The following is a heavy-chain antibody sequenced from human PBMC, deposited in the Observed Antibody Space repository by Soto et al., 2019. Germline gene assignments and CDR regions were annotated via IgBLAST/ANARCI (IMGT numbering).Heavy chain of an antibody. V-gene: IGHV3-9*01. Sequence: SLRLSCAASGFTFDDYGMHWVRQAPGRGLEWVSAISWNSDIIDYGDSVKGRFTISRDNSNNTLFLQMNSLRAEDTAVYYCAKSRYSDSSGDFYDYWGQGTPVTVSS. J-gene: IGHJ4*02. CDR2: ISWNSDII. D-gene: IGHD3-22*01. CDR3: AKSRYSDSSGDFYDY. CDR1: GFTFDDYG.